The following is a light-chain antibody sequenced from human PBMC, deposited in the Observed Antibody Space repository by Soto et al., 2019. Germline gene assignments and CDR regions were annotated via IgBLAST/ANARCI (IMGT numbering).Light chain of an antibody. CDR3: QESFFAPPT. J-gene: IGKJ1*01. V-gene: IGKV1-39*01. Sequence: QMTHSPSSLSASVGERVTITCXASQNIRSYLSWYQQRPGKPPKLLIFETSTLQSGVPSRFTGAGSGTDFTLTINNLQPEDLATYYCQESFFAPPTFGQGTKVDIK. CDR1: QNIRSY. CDR2: ETS.